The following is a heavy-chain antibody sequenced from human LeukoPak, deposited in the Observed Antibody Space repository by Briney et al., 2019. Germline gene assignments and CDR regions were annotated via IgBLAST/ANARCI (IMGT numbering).Heavy chain of an antibody. Sequence: GGSLRLSCAASGFTFSSYSMNWVRQAPGKGLEWVSSISSSSSDRYYADSVKGRFTISRDNAKNSLYLQMNRLRAEHTAVYYCARSSSGSNWFDPWGQGTLVTVSS. CDR1: GFTFSSYS. J-gene: IGHJ5*02. CDR2: ISSSSSDR. CDR3: ARSSSGSNWFDP. D-gene: IGHD6-19*01. V-gene: IGHV3-21*01.